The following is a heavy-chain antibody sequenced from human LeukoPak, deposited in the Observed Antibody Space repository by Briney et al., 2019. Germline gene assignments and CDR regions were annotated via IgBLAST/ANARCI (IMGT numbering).Heavy chain of an antibody. V-gene: IGHV4-4*07. CDR2: IYTSGST. CDR1: GGSISSYY. D-gene: IGHD3-3*01. Sequence: SETLSLTCTVSGGSISSYYWSWIRQPAGKGLEWIGRIYTSGSTNYNPPLKSRVTMSVDTSKNQFSLKLSSVTAADTAVYYCARVVPNYDFWSGYQPGAFDIWGQGTMLTVSS. J-gene: IGHJ3*02. CDR3: ARVVPNYDFWSGYQPGAFDI.